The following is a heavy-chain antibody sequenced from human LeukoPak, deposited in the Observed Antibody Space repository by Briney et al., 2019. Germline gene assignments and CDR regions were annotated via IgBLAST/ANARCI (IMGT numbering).Heavy chain of an antibody. V-gene: IGHV6-1*01. J-gene: IGHJ4*02. CDR1: GDSVSSNSAA. Sequence: SQTLSLTCAISGDSVSSNSAAWNWIRQSPSRGLEWLGRTYYRSKWYNAVSVKSRITINPDTSKNQFSLQLNSVTPEDTAVYYCARDSSSWSSGWYGPYFDYWGQGTLVTVSS. CDR3: ARDSSSWSSGWYGPYFDY. CDR2: TYYRSKWY. D-gene: IGHD6-19*01.